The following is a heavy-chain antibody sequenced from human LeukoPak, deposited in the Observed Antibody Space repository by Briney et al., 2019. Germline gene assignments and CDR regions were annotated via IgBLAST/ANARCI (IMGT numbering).Heavy chain of an antibody. CDR1: GFTFSRYS. D-gene: IGHD3-10*01. CDR2: MSVNSGLI. V-gene: IGHV3-21*01. Sequence: GGSLRLSCAASGFTFSRYSMNWVRQAPGKGLEWVSSMSVNSGLIYYADSVKGRFTISRDNAKNSLYLRMNSLRAEDTAVYYCARDVAVSDYYGSGSYRIWYYYYYMDVWGKGTTVTVSS. CDR3: ARDVAVSDYYGSGSYRIWYYYYYMDV. J-gene: IGHJ6*03.